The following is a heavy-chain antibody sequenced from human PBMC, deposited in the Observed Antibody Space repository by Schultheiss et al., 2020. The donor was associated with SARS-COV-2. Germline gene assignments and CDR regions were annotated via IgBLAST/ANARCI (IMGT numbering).Heavy chain of an antibody. V-gene: IGHV4-59*01. Sequence: SETLSLTCSVSGDSIGTYYWNWVRQSPGKGLDWIGSLSYSGITNYNPSLKSRVTISVDTSKNQFSLKLSSVTAADTAVYFCASYGDHYYFQHWGQGTLVTVSS. J-gene: IGHJ4*02. D-gene: IGHD4-17*01. CDR1: GDSIGTYY. CDR2: LSYSGIT. CDR3: ASYGDHYYFQH.